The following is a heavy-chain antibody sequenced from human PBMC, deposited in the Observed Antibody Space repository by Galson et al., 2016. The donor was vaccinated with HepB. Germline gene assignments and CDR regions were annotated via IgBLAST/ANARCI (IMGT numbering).Heavy chain of an antibody. Sequence: SVKVSCKASGFTLTTYAMQWVRQVPGQRPEWMGWINGGTGNTQHSQKFQGRVTITRDTSANILYLELSSLRSDDTAVYYCARTFHRCFYDWGQGTLVTVSS. J-gene: IGHJ4*02. CDR1: GFTLTTYA. V-gene: IGHV1-3*01. CDR2: INGGTGNT. CDR3: ARTFHRCFYD. D-gene: IGHD2/OR15-2a*01.